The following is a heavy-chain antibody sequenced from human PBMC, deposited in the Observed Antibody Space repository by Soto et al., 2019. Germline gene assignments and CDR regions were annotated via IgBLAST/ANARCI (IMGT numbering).Heavy chain of an antibody. CDR3: ARDSLYSYYGSRH. J-gene: IGHJ4*01. Sequence: SETLSLTCAVYGGSFSDYYWTWVRQPPGKGLEWIGEINHSGSANYNPSLKSRVTISVDTSKNQFSMKLRTVTAADTAVYYCARDSLYSYYGSRHWGQGALVTVSS. V-gene: IGHV4-34*01. CDR2: INHSGSA. D-gene: IGHD5-12*01. CDR1: GGSFSDYY.